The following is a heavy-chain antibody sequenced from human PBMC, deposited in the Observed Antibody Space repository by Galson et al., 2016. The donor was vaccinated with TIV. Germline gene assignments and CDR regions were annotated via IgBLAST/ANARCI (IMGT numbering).Heavy chain of an antibody. J-gene: IGHJ3*02. Sequence: SLRLSCAASGFSVNNNYMTWVRQAPGKGLEWVSLIYITGTTYYADSVKDRFTISRDNSKNTVYLQMNSLRAEDTAVYYCARDLGGTYLGGFLGDAFDIWGQGTMVTVAS. CDR3: ARDLGGTYLGGFLGDAFDI. CDR1: GFSVNNNY. V-gene: IGHV3-53*01. CDR2: IYITGTT. D-gene: IGHD1-26*01.